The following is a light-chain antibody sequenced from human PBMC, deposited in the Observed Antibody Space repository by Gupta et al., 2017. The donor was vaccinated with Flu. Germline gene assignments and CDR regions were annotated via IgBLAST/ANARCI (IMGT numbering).Light chain of an antibody. V-gene: IGKV3-11*01. Sequence: EIVLTQSPDTLSLSPGERAALSCRASESVSTYLAWYKHKPGQAPRLLIYDASNRAAGVPARFSGSGSGTDFTLTISSLEPEDFAVYYCQQRSNWFTFGGGTKVEI. J-gene: IGKJ4*01. CDR3: QQRSNWFT. CDR1: ESVSTY. CDR2: DAS.